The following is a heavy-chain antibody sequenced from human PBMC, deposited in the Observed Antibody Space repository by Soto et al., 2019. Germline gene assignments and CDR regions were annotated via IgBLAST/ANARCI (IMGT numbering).Heavy chain of an antibody. D-gene: IGHD2-15*01. CDR1: GFTVSNYA. CDR2: ISYNGGNR. V-gene: IGHV3-30*04. CDR3: ARGDREDTAVVIGVRPGEYGVDV. J-gene: IGHJ6*02. Sequence: QVQLVESGGGVVQPGRSLRLSCAASGFTVSNYAMHWGRQAPGQGLECVAVISYNGGNRFYRDYVKGRFTIPRDNSKNTVHLQIDSLRYEDAAVYYCARGDREDTAVVIGVRPGEYGVDVWGQGTTVTVSS.